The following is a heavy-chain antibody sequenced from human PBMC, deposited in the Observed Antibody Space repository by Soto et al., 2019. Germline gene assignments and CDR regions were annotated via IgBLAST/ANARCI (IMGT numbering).Heavy chain of an antibody. CDR3: ARDGSIRGGPYYYDMDV. V-gene: IGHV1-69*04. CDR2: IIPNLGIA. Sequence: ASVQVSCKASGGIFSSYTISWVRQAPGQGLEWMGRIIPNLGIANYAQKFQGSVTDTEDKSTSTAYMELSSLRSEDTAGYYCARDGSIRGGPYYYDMDVWGQGTTVTVSS. D-gene: IGHD3-10*01. CDR1: GGIFSSYT. J-gene: IGHJ6*02.